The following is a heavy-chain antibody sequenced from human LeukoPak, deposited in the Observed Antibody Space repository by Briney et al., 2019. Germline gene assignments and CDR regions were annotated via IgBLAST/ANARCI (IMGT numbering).Heavy chain of an antibody. D-gene: IGHD1-26*01. J-gene: IGHJ4*02. CDR1: GVSISSYY. CDR3: ASGELGYYFDY. Sequence: SETLSLTCTVSGVSISSYYWSWIRQPPGKGLEWIGYIYYSGSTNYNPSLKSRVTISVDTSKNQFSLKLSSVTAADTAVYYCASGELGYYFDYWGQGTLVTVSS. CDR2: IYYSGST. V-gene: IGHV4-59*12.